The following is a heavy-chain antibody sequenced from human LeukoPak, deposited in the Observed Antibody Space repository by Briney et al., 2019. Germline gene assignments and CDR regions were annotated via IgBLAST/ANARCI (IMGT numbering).Heavy chain of an antibody. Sequence: ASVKVSCKASGGTFNNYAISWVRQAPGQGLEWMGEIIPIFDTSTYAQKYRGRVTTTTDESTSTAYMELSSLRSEDTAVYYCAGMVSPTAAGTGYFDPWGQGTLVTVSS. J-gene: IGHJ4*02. V-gene: IGHV1-69*05. CDR2: IIPIFDTS. D-gene: IGHD6-13*01. CDR1: GGTFNNYA. CDR3: AGMVSPTAAGTGYFDP.